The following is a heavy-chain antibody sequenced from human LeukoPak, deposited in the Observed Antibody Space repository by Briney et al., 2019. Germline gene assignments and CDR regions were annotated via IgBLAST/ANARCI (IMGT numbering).Heavy chain of an antibody. CDR3: ARLFSGYSNTLDGMDV. J-gene: IGHJ6*02. Sequence: KASETLSLTCTVSGGSISSYYWSWIRQPPGKGLEWIGYIYYSGSTNYNPSLKSRVTISVDTSKNQFSLKLSSVTAADTAVYYCARLFSGYSNTLDGMDVWGQGTTVTVSS. D-gene: IGHD6-13*01. V-gene: IGHV4-59*08. CDR2: IYYSGST. CDR1: GGSISSYY.